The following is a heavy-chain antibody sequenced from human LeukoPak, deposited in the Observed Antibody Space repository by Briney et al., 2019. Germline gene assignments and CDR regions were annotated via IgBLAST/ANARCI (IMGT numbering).Heavy chain of an antibody. V-gene: IGHV3-7*01. CDR1: GFTFSNYW. D-gene: IGHD2-2*01. J-gene: IGHJ4*02. CDR3: ARASIVVVASWRPTYFEY. Sequence: PGGSLRLSCAASGFTFSNYWMCWVRQAPGKGLEWVANISHNGSEMYYADSVKGRFTISRDNAKNSLYLQMNSLRAEDTAIYYCARASIVVVASWRPTYFEYWGQGTLVTVSS. CDR2: ISHNGSEM.